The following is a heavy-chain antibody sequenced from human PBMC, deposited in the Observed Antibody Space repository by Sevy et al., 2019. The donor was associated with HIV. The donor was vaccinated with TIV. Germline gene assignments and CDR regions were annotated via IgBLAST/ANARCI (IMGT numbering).Heavy chain of an antibody. CDR1: GFTFSSYA. CDR3: AKPYGDQKYYYYGMDV. D-gene: IGHD4-17*01. V-gene: IGHV3-23*01. CDR2: ISGSGGST. Sequence: GESLKISCAASGFTFSSYAMSWVRQAPGKGLEWVSAISGSGGSTYYADSVKGRFTISRDNSKNTLYLQMNSLRAEDTAVYYCAKPYGDQKYYYYGMDVWGQGTTVTVSS. J-gene: IGHJ6*02.